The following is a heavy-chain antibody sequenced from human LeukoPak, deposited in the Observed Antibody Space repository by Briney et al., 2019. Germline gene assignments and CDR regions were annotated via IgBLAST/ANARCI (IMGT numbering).Heavy chain of an antibody. D-gene: IGHD5-24*01. Sequence: GGSLRLSCAASGFTFSSYAMSWVRQAPGKGLEWVSAISGSGGSTYYADSVKGRFTISRDNSKNTLYLQMNSLRGEDTAVYYCAKSQGRNGWPNFDYWGQGTLVTVSS. J-gene: IGHJ4*02. CDR3: AKSQGRNGWPNFDY. V-gene: IGHV3-23*01. CDR2: ISGSGGST. CDR1: GFTFSSYA.